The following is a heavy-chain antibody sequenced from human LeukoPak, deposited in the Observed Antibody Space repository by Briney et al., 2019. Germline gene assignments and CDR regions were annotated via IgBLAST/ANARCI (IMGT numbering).Heavy chain of an antibody. CDR2: ISTSGTTI. V-gene: IGHV3-48*04. D-gene: IGHD3-3*01. CDR3: ARAGREWLEYVDV. Sequence: QTGGSLRLSCAGSGFTFSNSWVGWVRQAPGKGLEWVSYISTSGTTIYYADFVKGRFTISRDNAKNSLYLQMNSLRAEDTAVYYCARAGREWLEYVDVWGKGTTVTVSS. CDR1: GFTFSNSW. J-gene: IGHJ6*03.